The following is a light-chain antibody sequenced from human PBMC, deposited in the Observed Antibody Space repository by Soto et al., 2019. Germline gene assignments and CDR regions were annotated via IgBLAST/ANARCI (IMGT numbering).Light chain of an antibody. Sequence: QSVLTQPPSASRSPGQRVTISCSTSSSNLGDNTVSWYQQVPGTAPELLIYSYDQRPSGVPDRFSGSKSGTSASLAISGLQSEDEADYYCAAWDASLDGYVFGTGTKVTVL. V-gene: IGLV1-44*01. CDR2: SYD. CDR1: SSNLGDNT. CDR3: AAWDASLDGYV. J-gene: IGLJ1*01.